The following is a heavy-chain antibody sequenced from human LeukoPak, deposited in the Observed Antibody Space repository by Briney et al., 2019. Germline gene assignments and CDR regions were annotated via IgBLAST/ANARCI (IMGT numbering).Heavy chain of an antibody. Sequence: PSETLSLTCTVTGGSNSSTSYYWGWIRQSPGKGLEWIGNIYYSGSTYYNPSLKSRVTVSVDTSKNQFSLKLSSVTAADTAIYYCARTRGYSDYASSSFDYWGQGTLVTVSS. J-gene: IGHJ4*02. V-gene: IGHV4-39*01. CDR2: IYYSGST. CDR3: ARTRGYSDYASSSFDY. D-gene: IGHD5-12*01. CDR1: GGSNSSTSYY.